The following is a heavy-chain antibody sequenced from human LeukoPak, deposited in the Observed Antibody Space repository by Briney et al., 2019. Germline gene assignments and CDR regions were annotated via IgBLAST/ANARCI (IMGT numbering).Heavy chain of an antibody. D-gene: IGHD4-17*01. CDR2: ISGSGGST. CDR3: AKAGTTVIRGYFDY. CDR1: GFTFSSYS. Sequence: GGSLRLSCAASGFTFSSYSMNWVRQAPGKGLEWVSAISGSGGSTYYADSVKGRFTISRDNSKNTLYLQMNSLRAEDTAVYYCAKAGTTVIRGYFDYWGQGTLVTVSS. J-gene: IGHJ4*02. V-gene: IGHV3-23*01.